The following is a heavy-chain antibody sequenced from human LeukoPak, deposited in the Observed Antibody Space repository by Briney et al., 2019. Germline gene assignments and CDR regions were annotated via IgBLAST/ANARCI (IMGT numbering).Heavy chain of an antibody. Sequence: KPSETLSLTCGVSGDSISTNNWWTWVRQPPGKGLEWIGQIYHSGSTNYNPSLKSRVTISVDTSKNQFSLKLSSVTAADTAVYYCARDLGYSYGYASDYWGQGTLVTVSS. CDR1: GDSISTNNW. CDR2: IYHSGST. V-gene: IGHV4-4*02. J-gene: IGHJ4*02. CDR3: ARDLGYSYGYASDY. D-gene: IGHD5-18*01.